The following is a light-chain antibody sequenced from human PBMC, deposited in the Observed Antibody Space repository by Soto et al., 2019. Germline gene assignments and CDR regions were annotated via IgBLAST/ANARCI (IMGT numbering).Light chain of an antibody. CDR3: CSYAGSYTFGV. J-gene: IGLJ1*01. CDR2: DVS. V-gene: IGLV2-11*01. Sequence: QSALTQPRSVSGSPGQSVTISCTGTSSDVGGYNYVSWYQQHPGKAPKLMFYDVSKRPSGVPDRFSGSKSGNTASLTISGLQAEDEADYYCCSYAGSYTFGVFGTGTKLTVL. CDR1: SSDVGGYNY.